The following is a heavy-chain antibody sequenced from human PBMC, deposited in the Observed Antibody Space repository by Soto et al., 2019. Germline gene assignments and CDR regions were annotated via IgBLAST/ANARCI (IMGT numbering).Heavy chain of an antibody. V-gene: IGHV3-11*05. D-gene: IGHD6-13*01. Sequence: QVQLVESGGGLVKAGGSLRLSCAASGFTFSDYYMSWIRQAPGKGLEWVSYISSSSSYTNYADSVKGRFTISRDNAKNSLYLQMNSLRAEDTAVYYCARDHLSIAAAGTWGQGTLVTVSS. CDR3: ARDHLSIAAAGT. CDR1: GFTFSDYY. J-gene: IGHJ4*02. CDR2: ISSSSSYT.